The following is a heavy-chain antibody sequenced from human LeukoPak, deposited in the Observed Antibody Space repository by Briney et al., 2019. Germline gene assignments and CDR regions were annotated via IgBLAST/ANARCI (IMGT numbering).Heavy chain of an antibody. J-gene: IGHJ4*02. Sequence: GGSLRLSCAASGFTFSSYSMNWVRQAPGKGLEWVSSISSSSSYIYYADSVKGRFTISRDNAKNSLYLQMNSLRAEDTAVYYCARDGGILTGYPYYFDYWGQGTLVTVSS. V-gene: IGHV3-21*01. D-gene: IGHD3-9*01. CDR3: ARDGGILTGYPYYFDY. CDR2: ISSSSSYI. CDR1: GFTFSSYS.